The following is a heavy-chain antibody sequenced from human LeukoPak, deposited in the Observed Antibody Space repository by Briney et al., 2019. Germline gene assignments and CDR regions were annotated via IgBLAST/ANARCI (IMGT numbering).Heavy chain of an antibody. J-gene: IGHJ6*02. Sequence: KPSETLSLTCTVSGGSISGYYWSWIRQPPGKGLEWIGYIYYSGSTNYNPSLKSRVTISVDTSKNQFSLPLSSVTAADTAVYYCAREGELLSGMDVWGQGTTVTVSS. CDR1: GGSISGYY. D-gene: IGHD1-26*01. CDR2: IYYSGST. CDR3: AREGELLSGMDV. V-gene: IGHV4-59*01.